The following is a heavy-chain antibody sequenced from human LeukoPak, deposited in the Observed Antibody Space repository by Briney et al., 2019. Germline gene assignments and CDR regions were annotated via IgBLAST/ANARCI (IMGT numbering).Heavy chain of an antibody. CDR1: GGSISSYY. V-gene: IGHV4-59*01. D-gene: IGHD3-16*02. CDR3: ARVKNMITFGGVIVNYFDY. J-gene: IGHJ4*02. Sequence: KTSETLSLTCTVSGGSISSYYWSWIRQPPGKGLEWIGYIYYSGSTDYNPSLKSRVTISVDTSKNQFSLKLSSVTAADTAVYYCARVKNMITFGGVIVNYFDYWGQGTLVTVSS. CDR2: IYYSGST.